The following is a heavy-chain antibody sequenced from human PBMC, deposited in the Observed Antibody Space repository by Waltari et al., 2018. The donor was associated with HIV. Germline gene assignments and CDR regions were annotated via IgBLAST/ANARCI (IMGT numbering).Heavy chain of an antibody. Sequence: QVQLQESGPGLVKPSQTLSPTCPVTGGSISTGFYYWRWIRQHPGKGLEWIGYIYYSGSTYYNPSLKSRVTISVDTSKSQFSLKLSSVTAADTAVYYCARHYYDSSGYLGHAFDIWGQGTMVTVSS. V-gene: IGHV4-31*03. J-gene: IGHJ3*02. CDR3: ARHYYDSSGYLGHAFDI. CDR1: GGSISTGFYY. CDR2: IYYSGST. D-gene: IGHD3-22*01.